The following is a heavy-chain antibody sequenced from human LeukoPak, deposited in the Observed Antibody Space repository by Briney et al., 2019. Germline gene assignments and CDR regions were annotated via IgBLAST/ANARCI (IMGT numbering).Heavy chain of an antibody. CDR1: SGSISSYY. D-gene: IGHD5-12*01. J-gene: IGHJ6*03. CDR3: ARGGGGGYVATYYYYYMDV. Sequence: SETLSLTCTVSSGSISSYYWSWIRQPPGKGLEWIGYIYYSGSTDYNPSLKSRVTISVDTSKNQFSLKLSSVTAADTAVYYCARGGGGGYVATYYYYYMDVWGKGTTVTISS. CDR2: IYYSGST. V-gene: IGHV4-59*01.